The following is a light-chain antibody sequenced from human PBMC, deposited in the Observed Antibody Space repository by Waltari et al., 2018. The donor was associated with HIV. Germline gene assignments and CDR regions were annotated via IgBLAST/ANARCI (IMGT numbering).Light chain of an antibody. CDR1: SSDIGIYNV. CDR2: EVS. CDR3: CSYAASSTSPMV. V-gene: IGLV2-23*02. J-gene: IGLJ1*01. Sequence: QSALTQPASVSGSPDQSLTLSCTATSSDIGIYNVVSWYQQHPNIAPKLLIYEVSKRPSGVSARFSASKSGNTASLTISGLQADDEADYYCCSYAASSTSPMVFGTGTKVTVL.